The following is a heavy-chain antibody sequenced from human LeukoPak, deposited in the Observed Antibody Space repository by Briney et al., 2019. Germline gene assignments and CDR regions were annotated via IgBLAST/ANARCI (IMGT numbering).Heavy chain of an antibody. V-gene: IGHV3-23*01. Sequence: PGGSLRLSCAASGFTFSSYAMSWVRQAPGKGLEWVSAISGSGGSTYYADSVKGRFTTSRDNSKNTLYLQMNSLRAEDTAVYYCAKDPEEYYYDSSVNWGQGTLVTVSS. CDR2: ISGSGGST. CDR3: AKDPEEYYYDSSVN. CDR1: GFTFSSYA. J-gene: IGHJ4*02. D-gene: IGHD3-22*01.